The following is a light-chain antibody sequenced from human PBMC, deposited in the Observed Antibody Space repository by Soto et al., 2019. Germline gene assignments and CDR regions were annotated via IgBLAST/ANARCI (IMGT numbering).Light chain of an antibody. CDR2: GNT. Sequence: QSVLTQPPSVSGAPGQRVTISCTGSSSNIGAGYDVHWYQQLPGTAPKLLIYGNTNRPSGVPDRFSGSKSGSSASLAITGLQAEDEADYYCQSYDSSLHASVFGTGTRSPS. J-gene: IGLJ1*01. CDR3: QSYDSSLHASV. CDR1: SSNIGAGYD. V-gene: IGLV1-40*01.